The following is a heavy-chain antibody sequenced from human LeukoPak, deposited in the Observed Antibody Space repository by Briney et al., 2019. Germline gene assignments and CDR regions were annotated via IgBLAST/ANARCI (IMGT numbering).Heavy chain of an antibody. Sequence: GESLKISCKGSGYSFTSYWIGWVRQMPGKSLEWMGIIYPGDSDTRYSPSFQGQVTISADKSISTAYLQWSSLKASDTAMYYCAKQLRYCTNGVCYNDAFDIWGQGTMVTVSS. CDR2: IYPGDSDT. D-gene: IGHD2-8*01. CDR3: AKQLRYCTNGVCYNDAFDI. CDR1: GYSFTSYW. J-gene: IGHJ3*02. V-gene: IGHV5-51*01.